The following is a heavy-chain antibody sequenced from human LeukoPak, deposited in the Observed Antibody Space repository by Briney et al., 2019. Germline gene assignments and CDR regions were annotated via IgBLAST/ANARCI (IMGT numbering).Heavy chain of an antibody. CDR2: IWYDGSNK. V-gene: IGHV3-33*08. CDR1: GFTFSSYA. J-gene: IGHJ4*02. CDR3: ARGVGRVDY. Sequence: GGSLRLSCAASGFTFSSYAMSWVRQAPGKGLEWVAVIWYDGSNKYYADSVKGRFTISRDNSKNTLYLQMNSLRAEDTAVYYCARGVGRVDYWGQGTLVTVSS.